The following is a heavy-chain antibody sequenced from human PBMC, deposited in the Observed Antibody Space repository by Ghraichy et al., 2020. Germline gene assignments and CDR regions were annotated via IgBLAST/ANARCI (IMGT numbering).Heavy chain of an antibody. CDR3: ARGPSSSSWKGDY. J-gene: IGHJ4*02. CDR1: GGTFSSYA. V-gene: IGHV1-69*13. D-gene: IGHD6-13*01. CDR2: IIPIFGTA. Sequence: SVKVSCKASGGTFSSYAISWVQQAPGQGLEWMGGIIPIFGTANYAQKFQGRVTITADESTSTSYMELSSLRSEDTAVYYCARGPSSSSWKGDYWGQGTLVTVSS.